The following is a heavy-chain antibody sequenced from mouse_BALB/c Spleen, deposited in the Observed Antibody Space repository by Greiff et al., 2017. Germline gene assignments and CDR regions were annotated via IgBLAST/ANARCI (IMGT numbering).Heavy chain of an antibody. D-gene: IGHD2-1*01. J-gene: IGHJ1*01. Sequence: ESGPGLVKPSQSLSLTCTVTGYSITSDYAWNWIRQFPGNKLEWMGYISYSGSTSYNPSLKSRISITRDTSKNQFFLQLNSVTTEDTATYYCAREGNYGNLLYWYFDVWGAGTTVTVSS. CDR1: GYSITSDYA. CDR3: AREGNYGNLLYWYFDV. CDR2: ISYSGST. V-gene: IGHV3-2*02.